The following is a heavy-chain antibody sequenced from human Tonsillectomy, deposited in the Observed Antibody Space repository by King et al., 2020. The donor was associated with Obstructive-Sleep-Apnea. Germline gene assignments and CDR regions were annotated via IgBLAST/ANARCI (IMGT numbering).Heavy chain of an antibody. CDR3: ARSFHTAFDP. J-gene: IGHJ5*02. CDR1: GFTFSNYG. V-gene: IGHV3-30*03. Sequence: VQLVESGGGVVQPGRSLRLSCAASGFTFSNYGMHWVRQAPGKGLEWVAVIANDEYEYYAESVKGRFTISRDNSKNTVYLQMNNLRAEDTAVYFCARSFHTAFDPWGKGTLVTVSS. CDR2: IANDEYE. D-gene: IGHD2-21*02.